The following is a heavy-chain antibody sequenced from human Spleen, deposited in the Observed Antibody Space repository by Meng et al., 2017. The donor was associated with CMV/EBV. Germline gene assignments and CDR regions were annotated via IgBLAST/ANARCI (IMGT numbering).Heavy chain of an antibody. CDR2: IYHSGST. CDR1: RGPISSSNL. J-gene: IGHJ4*02. V-gene: IGHV4-4*02. Sequence: QVQLQESGPGLVKPSGTLSLTCAAPRGPISSSNLWTWVRQVPGKGLEWIGEIYHSGSTNYNPSLKSRVTISVDKFKNQFSLKLGSVTAADTAVYYCARIERRRILKYCGSDCSTTDYWGQGTLVTVSS. CDR3: ARIERRRILKYCGSDCSTTDY. D-gene: IGHD2-21*02.